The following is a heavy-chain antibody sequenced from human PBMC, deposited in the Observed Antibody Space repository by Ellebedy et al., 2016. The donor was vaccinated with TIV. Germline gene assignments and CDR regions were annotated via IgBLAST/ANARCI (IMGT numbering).Heavy chain of an antibody. J-gene: IGHJ2*01. CDR1: GFTFSSYS. V-gene: IGHV3-21*01. Sequence: GESLKISCAASGFTFSSYSMTWVRQAPGKGLEWVSSISSSSSYIYYADSVKGRFTISRDNAKNSLYLQMNSLRAEDTAVYYCARVALDWYFDLWGRGTLVTVSS. CDR3: ARVALDWYFDL. CDR2: ISSSSSYI.